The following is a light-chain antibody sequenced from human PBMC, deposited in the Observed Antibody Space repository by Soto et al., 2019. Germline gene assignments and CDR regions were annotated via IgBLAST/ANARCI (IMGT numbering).Light chain of an antibody. Sequence: IKMTQSPSSLSASVGDRVTITCRASQGIRNDLGWYQQKPGKAPKLLIYATSTLQSGVPSRFSGSGSRTAFTLTISSLQPEDFATYYCLQDYNYPLTFGGGTKVDI. V-gene: IGKV1-6*01. CDR2: ATS. CDR1: QGIRND. CDR3: LQDYNYPLT. J-gene: IGKJ4*01.